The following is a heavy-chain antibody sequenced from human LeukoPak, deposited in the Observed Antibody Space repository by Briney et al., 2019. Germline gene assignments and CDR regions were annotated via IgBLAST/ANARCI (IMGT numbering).Heavy chain of an antibody. CDR2: IYYSGST. D-gene: IGHD4-23*01. J-gene: IGHJ6*03. CDR1: GGSISSSSYY. Sequence: SETLSLTCTVSGGSISSSSYYWGWIRQPPGKGLEWIGSIYYSGSTYYNPSLKSRVTISVDTSKNQFSLKLSSVTAADTAVYYCARLITVVTPRSLYYYYMDVWGKGTTVTVSS. CDR3: ARLITVVTPRSLYYYYMDV. V-gene: IGHV4-39*07.